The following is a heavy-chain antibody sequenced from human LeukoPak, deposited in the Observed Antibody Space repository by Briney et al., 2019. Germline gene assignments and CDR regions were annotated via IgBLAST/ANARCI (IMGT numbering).Heavy chain of an antibody. J-gene: IGHJ4*02. CDR2: ISSSSSTI. V-gene: IGHV3-48*02. CDR3: ARDVSTDHGNYYLDY. CDR1: GFTFSSYS. D-gene: IGHD1-7*01. Sequence: GGSLRLSCAASGFTFSSYSMNWVRQAPGKGLEWVSSISSSSSTIYYADSVKGRFTISRDNAKNSLYLQMNSLRDEDTAVYYCARDVSTDHGNYYLDYWGQGTLVTVSS.